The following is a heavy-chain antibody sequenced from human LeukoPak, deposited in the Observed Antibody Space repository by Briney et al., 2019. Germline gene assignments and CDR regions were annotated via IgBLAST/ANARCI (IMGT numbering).Heavy chain of an antibody. CDR2: MNPNSGNT. CDR1: GYTFTSYD. V-gene: IGHV1-8*03. CDR3: ARVLQLDDAFDI. J-gene: IGHJ3*02. D-gene: IGHD1-1*01. Sequence: EASVKVSCKASGYTFTSYDINWVRQATGQGLEWMGWMNPNSGNTGYAQKFQGRATITRNTSISTAYMELSSLRSEDTAVYYCARVLQLDDAFDIWGQGTMVTVSS.